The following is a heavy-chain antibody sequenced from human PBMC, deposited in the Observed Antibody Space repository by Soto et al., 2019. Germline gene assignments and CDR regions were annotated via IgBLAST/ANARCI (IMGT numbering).Heavy chain of an antibody. CDR2: IYYSGSA. Sequence: ETLSLTCSVSGYSVTSVSDYWSWIRQPPGKGLEWIGYIYYSGSADYNPSLGSRVTISIDTSKNQFSLKLTSVTAADTAVYYCARGVGFGYYYYHMDLWGQGTTVTVSS. J-gene: IGHJ6*02. V-gene: IGHV4-61*01. CDR1: GYSVTSVSDY. D-gene: IGHD3-10*01. CDR3: ARGVGFGYYYYHMDL.